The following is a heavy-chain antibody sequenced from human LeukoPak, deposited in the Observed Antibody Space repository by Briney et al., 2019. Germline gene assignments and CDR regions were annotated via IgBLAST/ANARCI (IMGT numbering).Heavy chain of an antibody. CDR3: ARDRAYYDILTGYYDLVY. J-gene: IGHJ4*02. Sequence: ALVKVSCKASGYTFTSYGISWVRQAPGQGLEWTGWISAYNGNTNYAQKLQGRVTMTTDTSTSTAYMELRSLRSDDTAVYYCARDRAYYDILTGYYDLVYWGQGTLVTVSS. D-gene: IGHD3-9*01. V-gene: IGHV1-18*01. CDR2: ISAYNGNT. CDR1: GYTFTSYG.